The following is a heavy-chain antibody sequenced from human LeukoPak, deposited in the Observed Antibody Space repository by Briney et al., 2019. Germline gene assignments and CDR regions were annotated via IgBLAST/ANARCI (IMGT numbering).Heavy chain of an antibody. D-gene: IGHD3-22*01. CDR1: GFTFSDYY. V-gene: IGHV3-11*06. J-gene: IGHJ4*02. CDR2: ISSGGSDT. CDR3: ARTFTSYYESGVGY. Sequence: KPGGSLRLSCAASGFTFSDYYMSWIRQAPGKGLEWVSYISSGGSDTNYADSVKGRFSVSRDNPKNSLYLQMNSLRAEDTAVYYCARTFTSYYESGVGYWGQGTLVSVSS.